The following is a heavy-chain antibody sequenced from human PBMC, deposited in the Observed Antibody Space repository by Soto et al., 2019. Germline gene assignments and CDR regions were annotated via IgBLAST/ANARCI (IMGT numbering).Heavy chain of an antibody. D-gene: IGHD6-13*01. Sequence: PSETLSLTCTASGGSISSSSYYWGWIRQPPGKGLEWIGSIYYSGSTYYNPSLKSRVTISVDASKNQFSLKLSSVTAADTAVYYCASTGIAAAGTLNWFDPWGQGTLVTVSS. CDR3: ASTGIAAAGTLNWFDP. V-gene: IGHV4-39*01. J-gene: IGHJ5*02. CDR2: IYYSGST. CDR1: GGSISSSSYY.